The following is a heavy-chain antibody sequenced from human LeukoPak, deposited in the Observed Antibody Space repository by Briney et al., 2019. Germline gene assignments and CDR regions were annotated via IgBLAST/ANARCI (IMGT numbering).Heavy chain of an antibody. CDR2: IYHSGST. CDR1: GYSISSGYY. J-gene: IGHJ4*02. Sequence: PSETLSLTCAVSGYSISSGYYWGWIRQPPGKGLEWIGSIYHSGSTYYNPSLKSRVTISVDTSKNQFSLKLSSVTAADTAVYYCARDITNFDWLLSGFDYWGQGTLVTVSS. D-gene: IGHD3-9*01. CDR3: ARDITNFDWLLSGFDY. V-gene: IGHV4-38-2*02.